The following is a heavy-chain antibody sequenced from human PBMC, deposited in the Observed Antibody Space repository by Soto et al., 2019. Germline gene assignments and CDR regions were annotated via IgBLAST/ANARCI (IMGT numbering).Heavy chain of an antibody. CDR2: IIPIFGTA. J-gene: IGHJ4*02. Sequence: QVQLVQSGAEVKKPGSSVKVSCKASGGTFSSYAISWVRQAPGQGLEWMGGIIPIFGTANYAQKFQGRVTITADESTSTAYMELSSLSPDDTAVYYCAVDCSGGSCYSGLGQYFDYWGQGTLLTVSS. CDR3: AVDCSGGSCYSGLGQYFDY. CDR1: GGTFSSYA. D-gene: IGHD2-15*01. V-gene: IGHV1-69*01.